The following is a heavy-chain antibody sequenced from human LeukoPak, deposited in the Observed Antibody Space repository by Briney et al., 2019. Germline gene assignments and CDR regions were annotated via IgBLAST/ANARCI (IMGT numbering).Heavy chain of an antibody. Sequence: ASVKVSCKASGGTFSSYAISWVRQAPGQGLEWMGGIIPIFGTANYAQKFQGRVTITADESTSTAYMELSSLRSEDTAVYYCARDRCSSTSCYRTYYFDYWGQGTLVTVSS. J-gene: IGHJ4*02. CDR2: IIPIFGTA. CDR1: GGTFSSYA. D-gene: IGHD2-2*01. CDR3: ARDRCSSTSCYRTYYFDY. V-gene: IGHV1-69*13.